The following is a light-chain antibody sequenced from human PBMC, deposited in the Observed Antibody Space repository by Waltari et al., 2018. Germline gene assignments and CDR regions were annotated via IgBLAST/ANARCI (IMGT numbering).Light chain of an antibody. Sequence: EVVMTQSPLSLPVTLGQPASISCRSSQSLVSSDGNTYFNWVQQRPGQSPRPLLYKVSNRDPGVPDRCSGSGAGTDFTLRIRRVEAEDVGVYYCMQGTHRPCTFGQGTKVEIE. CDR3: MQGTHRPCT. V-gene: IGKV2-30*01. J-gene: IGKJ1*01. CDR2: KVS. CDR1: QSLVSSDGNTY.